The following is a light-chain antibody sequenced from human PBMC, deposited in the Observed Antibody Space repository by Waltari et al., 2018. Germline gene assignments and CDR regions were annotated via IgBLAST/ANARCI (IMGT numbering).Light chain of an antibody. Sequence: EIVMTQSPATLSVSPGEGDTLSCRASQSVSSSIAWYHQKPGQAPRLLIYGASTRATGIPARFSGSGSGTEFALTITSLQSEDFAVYYCQQYNDWPRTFGQGTKVEIK. CDR1: QSVSSS. J-gene: IGKJ1*01. CDR2: GAS. V-gene: IGKV3-15*01. CDR3: QQYNDWPRT.